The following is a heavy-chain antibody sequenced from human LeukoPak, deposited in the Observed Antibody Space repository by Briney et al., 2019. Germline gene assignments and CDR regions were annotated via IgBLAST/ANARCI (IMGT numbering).Heavy chain of an antibody. CDR3: ARVIAYYGSGSYYYYFDY. V-gene: IGHV3-66*01. Sequence: GGSLRLSCAASGFTVSSNYMSWVRQAPGKGLEWVSVIYNGGSTYYADSVKGRFTISRDNSKNTLYLQMNSLRAEDTAVYYCARVIAYYGSGSYYYYFDYWGQGTLVTVSS. J-gene: IGHJ4*02. CDR2: IYNGGST. CDR1: GFTVSSNY. D-gene: IGHD3-10*01.